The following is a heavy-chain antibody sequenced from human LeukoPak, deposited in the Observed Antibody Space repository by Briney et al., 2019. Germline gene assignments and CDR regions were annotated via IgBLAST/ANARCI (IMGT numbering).Heavy chain of an antibody. CDR1: GGTFNIYI. CDR3: ARGYSSSRYYFDY. J-gene: IGHJ4*02. V-gene: IGHV1-69*13. D-gene: IGHD6-13*01. CDR2: IIPIFGTP. Sequence: SVTLSFTASGGTFNIYIINWLRQAPGQGLEWMGEIIPIFGTPNYTQNFQGRVTITSEESTSTAYMELSSLKSEDTAIYYCARGYSSSRYYFDYWGQGTLVTVSS.